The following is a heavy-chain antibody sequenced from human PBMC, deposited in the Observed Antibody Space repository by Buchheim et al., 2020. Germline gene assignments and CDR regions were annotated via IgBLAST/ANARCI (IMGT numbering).Heavy chain of an antibody. D-gene: IGHD6-13*01. CDR2: INHSGST. CDR1: GGSFSGYY. J-gene: IGHJ6*02. V-gene: IGHV4-34*01. Sequence: QVQLQQWGAGLLKPSETLSLTCAVYGGSFSGYYWSWIRQPPGKGLEWIGEINHSGSTNYNPSLKSRVTISVDTSKNQFSLKLSSVTAADTAVYYCARGIAAHRYYYYYGMDVWGQGTT. CDR3: ARGIAAHRYYYYYGMDV.